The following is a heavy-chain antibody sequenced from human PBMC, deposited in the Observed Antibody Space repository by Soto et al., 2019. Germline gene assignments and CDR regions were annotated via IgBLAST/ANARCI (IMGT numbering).Heavy chain of an antibody. Sequence: SETLSLTCTVSGGSISSSSYYWGWIRQPPGKGLEWIGSIYYSGSTYYNPSFKSRVTISVDTSKNQFSLKLSSVTAADTAVYYCARDSIIYGDDQVGANWFDPWGQGTLVTVSS. V-gene: IGHV4-39*07. D-gene: IGHD4-17*01. J-gene: IGHJ5*02. CDR3: ARDSIIYGDDQVGANWFDP. CDR2: IYYSGST. CDR1: GGSISSSSYY.